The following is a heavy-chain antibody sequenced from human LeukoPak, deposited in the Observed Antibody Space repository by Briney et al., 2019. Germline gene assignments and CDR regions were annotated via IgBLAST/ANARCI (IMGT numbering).Heavy chain of an antibody. CDR2: IYTSGST. Sequence: SETLSLTCTVSGGSISSYYWSWVRQPPGKGLEWIGYIYTSGSTNYNPSLKSRVTISVDTSKNQFSLKLSSVTAADTAVYYCARRTIILEEDAFDIWGQGTMVTVSS. CDR3: ARRTIILEEDAFDI. J-gene: IGHJ3*02. D-gene: IGHD5-12*01. V-gene: IGHV4-4*09. CDR1: GGSISSYY.